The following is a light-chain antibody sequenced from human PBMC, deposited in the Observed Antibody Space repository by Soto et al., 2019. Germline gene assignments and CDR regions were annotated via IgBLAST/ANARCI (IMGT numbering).Light chain of an antibody. CDR2: DVS. V-gene: IGKV3-11*01. Sequence: IGLSQSPSTLSLSTGEGATLSCRARQSITSYLAWYQQKPGQAPRLLIYDVSNRATGIPARFSGSGSGTDFTLTISSLEPEDFAVYYCQQRSNWPQITFAQGTRLAIK. J-gene: IGKJ5*01. CDR3: QQRSNWPQIT. CDR1: QSITSY.